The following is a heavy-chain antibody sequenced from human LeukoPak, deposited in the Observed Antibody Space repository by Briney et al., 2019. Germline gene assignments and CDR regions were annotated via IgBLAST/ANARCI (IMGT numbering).Heavy chain of an antibody. J-gene: IGHJ4*02. V-gene: IGHV4-39*01. CDR2: IYYSGST. D-gene: IGHD3-10*01. CDR3: ARPSAGGLITHFDY. Sequence: PSETLSLTCTVSGGSISSSNYYWGWIRQPPGKGLEWIRSIYYSGSTYYNPSLKSRVTISVDTSKNQFSLKLSSVTAADTAVYYCARPSAGGLITHFDYWGQGTLVTVS. CDR1: GGSISSSNYY.